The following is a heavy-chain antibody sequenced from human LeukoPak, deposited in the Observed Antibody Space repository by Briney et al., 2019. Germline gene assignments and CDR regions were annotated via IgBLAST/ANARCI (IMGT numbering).Heavy chain of an antibody. V-gene: IGHV1-69*05. CDR2: IIPIFGTA. CDR1: GGTFSSYA. J-gene: IGHJ4*02. D-gene: IGHD3-22*01. CDR3: ASPRRDSSGSLIDY. Sequence: SVKVSCKASGGTFSSYAISWVRQAPGQGLEWMGRIIPIFGTANYAQKFQGRVTITTDESTSTAYMELSSLRSEDTAVYYCASPRRDSSGSLIDYWGQGSLVTVSS.